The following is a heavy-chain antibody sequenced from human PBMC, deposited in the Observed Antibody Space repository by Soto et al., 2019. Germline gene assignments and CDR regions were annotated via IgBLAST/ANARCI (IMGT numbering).Heavy chain of an antibody. CDR3: AKEESSSPGGGLWY. CDR1: GFTFDDYT. Sequence: EVQLVESGGVVVQPGGSLRLSCAASGFTFDDYTMHWVRQAPGKGLAWVSLISWDGGSTYYADSVKGRFTISRDNSKNSLYLQMNSLRTEDTALYYCAKEESSSPGGGLWYWGQGTLVTVSS. V-gene: IGHV3-43*01. J-gene: IGHJ4*02. D-gene: IGHD6-6*01. CDR2: ISWDGGST.